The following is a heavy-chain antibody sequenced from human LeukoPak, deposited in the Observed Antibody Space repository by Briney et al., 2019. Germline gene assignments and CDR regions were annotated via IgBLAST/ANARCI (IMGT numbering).Heavy chain of an antibody. CDR1: GGSVSSGSYY. J-gene: IGHJ4*02. CDR2: IYYSGST. Sequence: PSETLSLTCTVSGGSVSSGSYYWSWIRQPPGKGLEWIGYIYYSGSTHYNPSLKSRVAISVDTSKNQFSLKLSSVTAADTAVYYCAREGITMIRGPDYWGQGTLVTVSS. CDR3: AREGITMIRGPDY. D-gene: IGHD3-10*01. V-gene: IGHV4-61*01.